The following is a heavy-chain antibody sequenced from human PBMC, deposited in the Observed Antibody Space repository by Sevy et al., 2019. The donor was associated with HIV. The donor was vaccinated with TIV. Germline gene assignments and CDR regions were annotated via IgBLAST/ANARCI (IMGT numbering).Heavy chain of an antibody. J-gene: IGHJ4*02. Sequence: GGSLRLSCAASGFTFSSYAMSWVRQAPGKGLEWVSAISGSGGLTYYVDSVNGRFTISRDNSKNTLYLHMNSLRAEDTAVYYCAKAPVVDWESLDYWGQGTLVTVSS. CDR3: AKAPVVDWESLDY. V-gene: IGHV3-23*01. CDR2: ISGSGGLT. CDR1: GFTFSSYA. D-gene: IGHD1-26*01.